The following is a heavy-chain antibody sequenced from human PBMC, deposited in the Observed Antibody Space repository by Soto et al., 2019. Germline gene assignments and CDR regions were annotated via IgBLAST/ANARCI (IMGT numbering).Heavy chain of an antibody. CDR3: AKERLGRGIDY. Sequence: EVLLLDSGGGLVQPGGSLRLSCAASGFTFSNYAMTWVRQAPGKGPEWISTVNNGGGGTYYADSGKGRFTNSRDNSKNTLYLQVSSLRAEDTAVYYCAKERLGRGIDYWGQGILVTVSS. CDR2: VNNGGGGT. V-gene: IGHV3-23*01. J-gene: IGHJ4*02. D-gene: IGHD3-10*01. CDR1: GFTFSNYA.